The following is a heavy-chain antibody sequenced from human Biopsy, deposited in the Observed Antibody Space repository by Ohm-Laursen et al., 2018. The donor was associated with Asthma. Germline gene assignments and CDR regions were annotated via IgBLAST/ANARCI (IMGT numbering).Heavy chain of an antibody. Sequence: SETLSLTCDVYPGSFSGFFWTWIRQSPGKGLEWIGETNERGVTNNNPSLKSRVTISVDTSQNQFSLNLNSVTAADTAVYYCTRDRMPTIIPDPYYCHGIDVWGQGTTVTVSS. CDR3: TRDRMPTIIPDPYYCHGIDV. D-gene: IGHD2-21*01. J-gene: IGHJ6*02. CDR1: PGSFSGFF. CDR2: TNERGVT. V-gene: IGHV4-34*09.